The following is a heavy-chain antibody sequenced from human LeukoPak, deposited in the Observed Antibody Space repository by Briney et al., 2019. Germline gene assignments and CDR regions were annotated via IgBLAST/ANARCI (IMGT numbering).Heavy chain of an antibody. CDR1: GFTFDDYA. D-gene: IGHD3-16*02. CDR2: ISWNSGSI. V-gene: IGHV3-9*01. Sequence: PGRSLRLSCAASGFTFDDYAMPWVRQAPGKGLEWVSGISWNSGSIGYADSVKGRFTISRDNAKNSLYLQMNSLRAEDTAVYYCARDQEDLYDYVWGSYRYTRLYYFDYWGQGTLVTVSS. J-gene: IGHJ4*02. CDR3: ARDQEDLYDYVWGSYRYTRLYYFDY.